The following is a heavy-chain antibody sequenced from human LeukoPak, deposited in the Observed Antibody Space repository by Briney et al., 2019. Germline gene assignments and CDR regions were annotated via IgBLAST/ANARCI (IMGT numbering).Heavy chain of an antibody. CDR3: ARDREEVGATYSYWYFDL. CDR1: GFTFSSYD. Sequence: GGSLRLSCAASGFTFSSYDMHWVRQATGKGPEWVSAIGTAGDTYYPGSVKGRFTISRENAKNSLYLQMNSLRAEDTAVYYCARDREEVGATYSYWYFDLWGRGTLVTVSS. J-gene: IGHJ2*01. CDR2: IGTAGDT. D-gene: IGHD1-26*01. V-gene: IGHV3-13*01.